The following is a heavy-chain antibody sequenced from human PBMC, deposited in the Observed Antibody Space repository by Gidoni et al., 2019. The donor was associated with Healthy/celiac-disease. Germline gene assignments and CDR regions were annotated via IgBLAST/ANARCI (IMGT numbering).Heavy chain of an antibody. D-gene: IGHD3-22*01. J-gene: IGHJ4*02. V-gene: IGHV1-46*03. CDR2: INPSGGST. Sequence: QVQLVQSGAEVKKPGASVKVSCKASGHTFTSYYMHWVRQAPGQGLEWMEIINPSGGSTSYAQKFQGRVTMTRDTSTSTVYMELSSLRSEDTAVYYCASGGQITDYDSSGYFHPFDYWGQGTLVTVSS. CDR1: GHTFTSYY. CDR3: ASGGQITDYDSSGYFHPFDY.